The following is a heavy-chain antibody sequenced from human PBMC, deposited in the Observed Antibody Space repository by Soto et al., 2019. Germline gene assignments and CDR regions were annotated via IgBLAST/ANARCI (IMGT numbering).Heavy chain of an antibody. CDR3: ALGALRSLDWALDY. D-gene: IGHD3-9*01. CDR1: GFTFSSYW. Sequence: SLRLSCVSSGFTFSSYWMSWVRQAPGRGLEWVANIKEDGSEKYYVDSVKGRFTISRDNAKNPLYLQMNSLRAEDTAVYYCALGALRSLDWALDYWGQGTLVTVSS. CDR2: IKEDGSEK. J-gene: IGHJ4*02. V-gene: IGHV3-7*01.